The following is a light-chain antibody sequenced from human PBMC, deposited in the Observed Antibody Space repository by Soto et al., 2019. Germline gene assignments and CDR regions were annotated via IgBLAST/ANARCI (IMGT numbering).Light chain of an antibody. CDR3: TSYTSSSTLDV. Sequence: QSVLTQPASVSGSLGQSITISCTGTSSDVGGYNYVSWYQQHPGKAPKLIIYEVSNRPTGVSNRFSGSKSGHTASLTISGLQSEDEADYFCTSYTSSSTLDVFGTGTKLTVL. CDR2: EVS. J-gene: IGLJ1*01. V-gene: IGLV2-14*01. CDR1: SSDVGGYNY.